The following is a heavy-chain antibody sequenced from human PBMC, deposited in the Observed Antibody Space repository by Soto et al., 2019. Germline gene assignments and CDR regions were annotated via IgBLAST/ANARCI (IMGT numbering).Heavy chain of an antibody. CDR3: SHSRCGGDGVRSYSPHGYNGVDD. CDR1: GFSLNTGGVG. V-gene: IGHV2-5*02. D-gene: IGHD2-21*02. J-gene: IGHJ6*02. Sequence: QITLKESGPTLVKPTQTLTLTCTFSGFSLNTGGVGVGWIRQAPGKALEWLALIYWDDDKRYSPSLRSRLTITKANSKKWSSLTVRSMNHVVTITTDWSHSRCGGDGVRSYSPHGYNGVDDWGQGTTVTVAS. CDR2: IYWDDDK.